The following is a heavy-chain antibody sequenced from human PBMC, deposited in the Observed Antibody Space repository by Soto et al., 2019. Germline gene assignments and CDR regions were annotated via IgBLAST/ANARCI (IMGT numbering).Heavy chain of an antibody. J-gene: IGHJ4*02. CDR1: GFTFSSYS. V-gene: IGHV3-23*01. Sequence: GGSLRLSCAASGFTFSSYSMSWVRQAPGKGLEWVSAISGSGGSTYYADSVKGRFTISRDNSKNTLYLQMNSLRAEDTAVYYCARHGYNYGGGYFDYWGQGTLVTVSS. D-gene: IGHD5-18*01. CDR2: ISGSGGST. CDR3: ARHGYNYGGGYFDY.